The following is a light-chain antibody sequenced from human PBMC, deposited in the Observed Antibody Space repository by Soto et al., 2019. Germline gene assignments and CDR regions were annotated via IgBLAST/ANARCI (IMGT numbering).Light chain of an antibody. Sequence: DIQMTQSLSSLSASVGDRVTITCRAIQSIASDLSWYQQKPGKAPKLLSYGTSTLQSGVPSRCSGCGAGTDFTLTINTLQSYDCGTYYCQQNYRILWTVGQGTKVEIK. J-gene: IGKJ1*01. CDR3: QQNYRILWT. CDR2: GTS. CDR1: QSIASD. V-gene: IGKV1-39*01.